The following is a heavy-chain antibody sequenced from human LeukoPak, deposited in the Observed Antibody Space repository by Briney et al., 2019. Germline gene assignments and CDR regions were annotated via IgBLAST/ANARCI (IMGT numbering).Heavy chain of an antibody. J-gene: IGHJ4*02. Sequence: SETLSLTCTVSGGSISSSSYYWGWIRQPPGKGLEGIGSIYYSGSTYYNPSLKRRVTILVDTSKNQFSLKLSSVTAADTAVYYCARDSGSSTSFDYWGQGTLVTVSS. CDR3: ARDSGSSTSFDY. CDR1: GGSISSSSYY. D-gene: IGHD2-2*01. V-gene: IGHV4-39*07. CDR2: IYYSGST.